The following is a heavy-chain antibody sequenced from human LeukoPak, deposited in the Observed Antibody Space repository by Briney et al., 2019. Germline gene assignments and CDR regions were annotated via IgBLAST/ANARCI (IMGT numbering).Heavy chain of an antibody. Sequence: PSETLSLTCAVSGGSISSSNWWSWVRQPPGKGLEWIGYIYYSGSTNYNPSLKSRVTISVDTSKNQFSLKLSSVTAADTAVYYCARWASPRAVAGNDAFDIWGQGTMVTVSS. V-gene: IGHV4-4*02. D-gene: IGHD6-19*01. CDR1: GGSISSSNW. J-gene: IGHJ3*02. CDR3: ARWASPRAVAGNDAFDI. CDR2: IYYSGST.